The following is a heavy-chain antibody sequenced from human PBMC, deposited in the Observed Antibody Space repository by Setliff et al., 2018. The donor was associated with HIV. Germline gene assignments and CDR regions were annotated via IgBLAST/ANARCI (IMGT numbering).Heavy chain of an antibody. V-gene: IGHV3-21*01. CDR3: ARDRGYPDSFNI. CDR2: ISPSGSYI. Sequence: GSLRLSCTASGFSFDDYALTWVRQAPGKGLEWVSSISPSGSYIYYADSMKGRFTISRDNAKNSLYLQMNSLTAEDTAVYYCARDRGYPDSFNIWGQGTTVTVSS. CDR1: GFSFDDYA. D-gene: IGHD2-15*01. J-gene: IGHJ3*02.